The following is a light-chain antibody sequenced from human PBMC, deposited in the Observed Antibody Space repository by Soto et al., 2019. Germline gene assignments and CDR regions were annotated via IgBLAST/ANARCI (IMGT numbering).Light chain of an antibody. CDR3: AAWDASLSACV. Sequence: QSVLTQPPSASGTAGQVVTISCSGGDSNIGSNSVYWYQHLPRMAPKLLIYYNNQRPSGVPDRFSGSRSGTSASLAIVGLRPEDEAVYYCAAWDASLSACVFGNGTKV. CDR1: DSNIGSNS. J-gene: IGLJ1*01. V-gene: IGLV1-47*02. CDR2: YNN.